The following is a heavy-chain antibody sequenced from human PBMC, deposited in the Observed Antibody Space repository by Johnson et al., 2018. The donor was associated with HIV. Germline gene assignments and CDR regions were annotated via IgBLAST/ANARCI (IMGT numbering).Heavy chain of an antibody. CDR1: GFTFSSYG. D-gene: IGHD6-6*01. J-gene: IGHJ3*02. Sequence: VQLVESGGGVVPPGRSLRLSCVASGFTFSSYGMSWVRQAPGKGLEWVSAISGSGGSTYYADSVKGRFTISRDNSKNTLYLQMNSLRAEDTAVYYCAKDLGYSSSSRAFDIWGQGTMVTVSS. CDR2: ISGSGGST. V-gene: IGHV3-23*04. CDR3: AKDLGYSSSSRAFDI.